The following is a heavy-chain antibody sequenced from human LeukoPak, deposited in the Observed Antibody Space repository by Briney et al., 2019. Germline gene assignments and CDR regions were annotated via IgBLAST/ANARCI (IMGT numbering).Heavy chain of an antibody. D-gene: IGHD3-22*01. CDR1: GFTFSSYA. CDR3: ANWDYYDSSGYFAPQDY. CDR2: ISGSGGST. Sequence: GGSLGLSCAASGFTFSSYAMSWVRQAPGKGLEWVSAISGSGGSTYYADSVKGRFTISRDNSKNTLYLQMNSLRAEDTAVYYCANWDYYDSSGYFAPQDYWGQGTLVTVSS. J-gene: IGHJ4*02. V-gene: IGHV3-23*01.